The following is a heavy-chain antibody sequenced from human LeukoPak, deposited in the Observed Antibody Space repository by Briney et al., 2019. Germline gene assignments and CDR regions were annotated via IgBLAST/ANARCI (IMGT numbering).Heavy chain of an antibody. CDR1: GFTFSSYW. CDR3: ARDGGDCSSTSCYPNWFDP. Sequence: PGGSLRLSCAASGFTFSSYWMSWVRQAPGKGLEWVANIKQEGSERYYVDSVKGRFTISRDNAKNSLYLQMSSLRAEDTAVYYCARDGGDCSSTSCYPNWFDPWGQGTLVTVSS. J-gene: IGHJ5*02. V-gene: IGHV3-7*01. CDR2: IKQEGSER. D-gene: IGHD2-2*03.